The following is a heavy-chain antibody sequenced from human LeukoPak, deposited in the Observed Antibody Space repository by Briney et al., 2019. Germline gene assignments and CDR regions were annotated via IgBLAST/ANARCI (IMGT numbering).Heavy chain of an antibody. Sequence: GGSLRLSCAASGFTFSSYEMNWVRQAPGKGLEWVSYISSSGSTIYYADSVKGRFTISRDNAKNSLYLQMNSLRAEDTAVYYCARDPGYSSSYQPQKTAAESDYWGQGTLVTVSS. V-gene: IGHV3-48*03. CDR1: GFTFSSYE. D-gene: IGHD6-13*01. J-gene: IGHJ4*02. CDR3: ARDPGYSSSYQPQKTAAESDY. CDR2: ISSSGSTI.